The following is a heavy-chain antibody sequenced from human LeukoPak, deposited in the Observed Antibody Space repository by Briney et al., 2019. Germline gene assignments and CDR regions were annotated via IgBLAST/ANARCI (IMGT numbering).Heavy chain of an antibody. CDR1: GYSFTSYW. D-gene: IGHD5-24*01. Sequence: GESLKISCKGSGYSFTSYWIGWVRQMPGKGLEWMGIIYPGDSDTRYSPSFQGQVTISADKSISTAYLQWSSLKASDTAMYYCAISLEMATTPGAFAFDIWGQGTMVTVSS. J-gene: IGHJ3*02. V-gene: IGHV5-51*01. CDR3: AISLEMATTPGAFAFDI. CDR2: IYPGDSDT.